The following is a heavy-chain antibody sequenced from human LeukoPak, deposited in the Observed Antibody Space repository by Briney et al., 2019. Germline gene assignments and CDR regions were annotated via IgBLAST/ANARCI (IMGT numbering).Heavy chain of an antibody. J-gene: IGHJ4*02. Sequence: SVEVSCKAPGGTFSRYAISWVRQTPGQGLEWMGGIIAIFGTANYAQKFQGRVTITADESTSTAYMELSSLRSEDTAVYYCASALYDSSGYYPRDNYFFDYWGQGTLVTVSS. V-gene: IGHV1-69*13. D-gene: IGHD3-22*01. CDR3: ASALYDSSGYYPRDNYFFDY. CDR1: GGTFSRYA. CDR2: IIAIFGTA.